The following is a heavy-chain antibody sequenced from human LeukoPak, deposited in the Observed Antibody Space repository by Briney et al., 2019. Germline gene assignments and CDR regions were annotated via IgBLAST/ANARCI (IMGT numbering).Heavy chain of an antibody. Sequence: GGSLRLSCAASGFTFSSYAMSWVRQAPGKGLEWVSAISGSGGSTYYADSVKGRFTISRDNSENTLYLQMNSLRAEDTAAYYCAKDQPFYSSSFGPDYWGQGTLVTVSS. D-gene: IGHD6-6*01. CDR2: ISGSGGST. CDR1: GFTFSSYA. J-gene: IGHJ4*02. CDR3: AKDQPFYSSSFGPDY. V-gene: IGHV3-23*01.